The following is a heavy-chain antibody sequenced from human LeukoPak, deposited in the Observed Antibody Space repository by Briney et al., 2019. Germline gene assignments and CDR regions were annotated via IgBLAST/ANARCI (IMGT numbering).Heavy chain of an antibody. V-gene: IGHV3-48*04. J-gene: IGHJ4*02. CDR2: ISSSSSTI. CDR1: GFTFSNYA. CDR3: ARVRGPFGY. Sequence: GGSLRLSCAASGFTFSNYAMNWVRQAPGKGLEWVSYISSSSSTIYYADSVKGRFTISRDNAKNSLYLQMNSLRAEDTAVYYCARVRGPFGYWGQGTLVTVSS.